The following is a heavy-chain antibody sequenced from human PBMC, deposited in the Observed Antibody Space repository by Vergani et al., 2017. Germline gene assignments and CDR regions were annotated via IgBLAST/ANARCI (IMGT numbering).Heavy chain of an antibody. CDR3: AAPDDYSNYVTTDAFDI. Sequence: QVQLVQSGAEVKKPGAPVKVSCKAPGYTFTGYYMHWVRQAPGQGLEWMGWINPNSGGTNYAQKFQGRVTITADESTSTAYMELSSLRSEDTAVYYCAAPDDYSNYVTTDAFDIWGQGTMVTVSS. V-gene: IGHV1-2*02. CDR1: GYTFTGYY. CDR2: INPNSGGT. D-gene: IGHD4-11*01. J-gene: IGHJ3*02.